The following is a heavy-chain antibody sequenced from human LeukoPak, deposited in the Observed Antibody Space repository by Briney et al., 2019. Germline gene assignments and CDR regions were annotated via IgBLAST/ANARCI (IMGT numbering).Heavy chain of an antibody. CDR2: IYYSGST. J-gene: IGHJ4*02. CDR3: AGGGGGYSSSWIDY. V-gene: IGHV4-59*01. D-gene: IGHD6-13*01. CDR1: GDSISSYY. Sequence: SETLSLTCTVSGDSISSYYWTWIRQPPGRGLEWIGYIYYSGSTIYNPSLKSRVTISVDTSKNQFSLKLNSVTAADTAVYYCAGGGGGYSSSWIDYWGQGTLVTVSS.